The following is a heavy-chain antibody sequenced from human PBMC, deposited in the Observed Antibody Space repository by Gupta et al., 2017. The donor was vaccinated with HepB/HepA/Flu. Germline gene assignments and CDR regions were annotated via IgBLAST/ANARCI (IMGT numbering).Heavy chain of an antibody. J-gene: IGHJ4*02. CDR2: IRASDGSK. CDR3: ARGLTILDY. D-gene: IGHD1-26*01. Sequence: EVQLLESGGGLVQPGGSLKVSCAASGFSFSNYPMTWVRQAQGKGLEWVSAIRASDGSKHYADSVKGRFTSSSDTSKNTGYLEMNSLRAEDTAVYYCARGLTILDYWGQGTRVTVSS. V-gene: IGHV3-23*01. CDR1: GFSFSNYP.